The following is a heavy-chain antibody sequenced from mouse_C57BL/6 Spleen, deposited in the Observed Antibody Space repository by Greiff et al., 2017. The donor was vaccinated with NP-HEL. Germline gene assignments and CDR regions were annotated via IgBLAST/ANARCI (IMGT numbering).Heavy chain of an antibody. Sequence: VQLKESGGGLVKPGGSLKLSCAASGFTFSSYAMSWVRQTPEKRLEWVATISDGGSYTYYPDNVKGRFTISRDNAKNNLYLQMSHLKSEDTAMYYCARAYYSNSAMDYWGQGTSVTVSS. CDR2: ISDGGSYT. V-gene: IGHV5-4*01. D-gene: IGHD2-5*01. J-gene: IGHJ4*01. CDR1: GFTFSSYA. CDR3: ARAYYSNSAMDY.